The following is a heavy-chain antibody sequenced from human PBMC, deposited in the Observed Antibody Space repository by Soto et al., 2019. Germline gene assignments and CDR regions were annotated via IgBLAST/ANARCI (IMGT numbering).Heavy chain of an antibody. J-gene: IGHJ5*02. CDR1: GYSIHSGYP. D-gene: IGHD2-15*01. V-gene: IGHV4-38-2*01. CDR3: ALLDRVVLEGRWFDP. CDR2: VHHSGST. Sequence: LALRCAVSGYSIHSGYPGGWLGEHPGTGLEWLGRVHHSGSTFYNPSLKRRLNILVDKSKNQLSVNLTCVTAADTAVYFSALLDRVVLEGRWFDPWGQGTQVTVSS.